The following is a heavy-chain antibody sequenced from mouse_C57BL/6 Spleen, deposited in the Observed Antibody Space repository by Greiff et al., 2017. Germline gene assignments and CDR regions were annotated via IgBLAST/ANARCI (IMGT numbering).Heavy chain of an antibody. CDR1: GYTFTDYN. J-gene: IGHJ2*01. D-gene: IGHD1-1*01. CDR3: ATALYYYGSSCYFDY. Sequence: VQLKQSGPELVKPGASVKIPCKASGYTFTDYNMDWVKQSHGKSLEWIGDINPNNGGTNYNQKFKGKATLTVDKSSSTAYMELRSLSSEDTAVYYCATALYYYGSSCYFDYWGQGTTLTVSS. V-gene: IGHV1-18*01. CDR2: INPNNGGT.